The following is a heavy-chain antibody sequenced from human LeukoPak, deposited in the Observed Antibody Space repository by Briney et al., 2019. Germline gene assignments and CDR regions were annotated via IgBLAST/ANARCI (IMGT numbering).Heavy chain of an antibody. CDR1: GFTFSSYS. J-gene: IGHJ4*02. CDR2: ISSSSSTI. Sequence: GGSLRLSCAASGFTFSSYSMNWVRQAPGKGLEWVSYISSSSSTIYYADSVKGRFTISRDNAKNSLYLQMNSLRAEDTAVYYCARAAVPGIAAAGTIEWGQGTLVTVSS. V-gene: IGHV3-48*01. D-gene: IGHD6-13*01. CDR3: ARAAVPGIAAAGTIE.